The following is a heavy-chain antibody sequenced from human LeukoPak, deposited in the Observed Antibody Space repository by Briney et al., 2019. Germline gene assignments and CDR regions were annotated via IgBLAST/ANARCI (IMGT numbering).Heavy chain of an antibody. V-gene: IGHV1-2*02. Sequence: ASVKVSCKPSGYTFTAHYIHWVRQAPGQGLEWMGWISPDSGGTRYAEKFQGRVTMSRDTSISTVYMELNRLRSDDTALYYCARDLRRGGPPDYWGQGTLVTVSS. D-gene: IGHD3-10*01. CDR3: ARDLRRGGPPDY. J-gene: IGHJ4*02. CDR2: ISPDSGGT. CDR1: GYTFTAHY.